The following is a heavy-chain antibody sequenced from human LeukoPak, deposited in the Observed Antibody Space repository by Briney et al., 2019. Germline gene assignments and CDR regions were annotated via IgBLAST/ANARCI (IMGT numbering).Heavy chain of an antibody. D-gene: IGHD3-22*01. V-gene: IGHV4-61*02. CDR3: ARSLGHCYDDTAYWDAFAL. J-gene: IGHJ3*01. CDR2: VSTSGSS. Sequence: PSETLSLTCTVSGASVSSGYSYWIWIRQPAGKGLEWIGRVSTSGSSNYTPSLASRVTISLDTSKNQFSLNVISVTAADTAIYYCARSLGHCYDDTAYWDAFALWGQGTMVTVSS. CDR1: GASVSSGYSY.